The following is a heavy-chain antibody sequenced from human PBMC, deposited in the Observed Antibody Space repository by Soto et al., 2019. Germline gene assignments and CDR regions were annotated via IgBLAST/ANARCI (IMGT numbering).Heavy chain of an antibody. J-gene: IGHJ4*02. Sequence: EVQLLESGGGLVQPGGSLRLSCAASGFTFSSYAMSWVRQAPGKGLEWVSAISGSGGSTYYADSVKGRFTISRDNSKNTLYLQMNSLRAEDTAVYYCAKGRSITIFGVVTAFDYWGQGTLVTVSS. CDR1: GFTFSSYA. CDR2: ISGSGGST. D-gene: IGHD3-3*01. CDR3: AKGRSITIFGVVTAFDY. V-gene: IGHV3-23*01.